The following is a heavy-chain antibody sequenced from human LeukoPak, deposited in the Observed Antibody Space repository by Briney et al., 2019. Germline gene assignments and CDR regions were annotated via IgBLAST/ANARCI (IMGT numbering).Heavy chain of an antibody. D-gene: IGHD1-26*01. CDR2: VYTSGST. CDR3: AAIRVGFSYFDY. Sequence: SETLSLTCTVSGDSISSNSYYWSWIRQPAGKGLEWIGRVYTSGSTNYNPSLKSRVTISVDKSKSQFSLKLSSVTAADTAVYYCAAIRVGFSYFDYWGQGTLVTVSS. CDR1: GDSISSNSYY. V-gene: IGHV4-61*02. J-gene: IGHJ4*02.